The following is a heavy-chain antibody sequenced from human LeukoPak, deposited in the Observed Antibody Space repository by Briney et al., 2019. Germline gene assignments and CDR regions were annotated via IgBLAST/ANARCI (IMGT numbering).Heavy chain of an antibody. J-gene: IGHJ4*02. CDR1: GFTFSTYS. D-gene: IGHD4-23*01. CDR3: ARYYGGNSACDY. CDR2: ISSSIITI. Sequence: GGSLRLSCAASGFTFSTYSMNWVRQAPGKGLEWVSYISSSIITIYYADSVKGRSTISRDNAKNSLYLQMNSLRAEDTAVYYCARYYGGNSACDYWGQGTLVTVSS. V-gene: IGHV3-48*01.